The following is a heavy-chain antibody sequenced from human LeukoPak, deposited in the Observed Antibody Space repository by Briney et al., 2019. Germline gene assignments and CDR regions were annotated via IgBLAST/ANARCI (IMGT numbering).Heavy chain of an antibody. D-gene: IGHD4-23*01. J-gene: IGHJ4*02. Sequence: ASVKVSCKASGYTFTNYGITWVRQAPGQGREWMGWISAYNDYTNYEQKFQGRVTMTTDTSTNTAYMELTSLKSDDTAFYYCAREFYYGGNFPIFDCWGQGTLVTVSS. V-gene: IGHV1-18*01. CDR1: GYTFTNYG. CDR2: ISAYNDYT. CDR3: AREFYYGGNFPIFDC.